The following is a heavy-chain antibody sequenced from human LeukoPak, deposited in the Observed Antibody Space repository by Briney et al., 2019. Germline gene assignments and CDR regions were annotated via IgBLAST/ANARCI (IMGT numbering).Heavy chain of an antibody. J-gene: IGHJ5*02. Sequence: SETLSLTCAVYGGSFSEYYWSWFRQPPGKGLEWIGEINHTGSTNYNPSLKSRLTISVDTSKNQFSLKLSSVTAADTAVYYCARGWVEDIDSGSYYRSTWFDPWGQGTLVTVSS. CDR1: GGSFSEYY. CDR2: INHTGST. CDR3: ARGWVEDIDSGSYYRSTWFDP. V-gene: IGHV4-34*01. D-gene: IGHD3-10*01.